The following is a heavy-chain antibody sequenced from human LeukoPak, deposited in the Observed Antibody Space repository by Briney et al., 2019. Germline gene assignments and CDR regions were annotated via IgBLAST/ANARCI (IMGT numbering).Heavy chain of an antibody. D-gene: IGHD6-13*01. Sequence: GESLKISCKGSGYSFTTYCIGWVRQMPGKGLEWMGIICPGDSDTRYSPSLQGQVTISADKSISTAYLQWSSLKASDTAMHYCARAGFSRSYNDGAYWGQGTLVTVSS. CDR2: ICPGDSDT. V-gene: IGHV5-51*01. J-gene: IGHJ4*02. CDR1: GYSFTTYC. CDR3: ARAGFSRSYNDGAY.